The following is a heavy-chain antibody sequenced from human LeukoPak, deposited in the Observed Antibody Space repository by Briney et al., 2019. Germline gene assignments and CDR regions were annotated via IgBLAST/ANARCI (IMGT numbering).Heavy chain of an antibody. D-gene: IGHD2-2*01. CDR2: IKNSGSST. J-gene: IGHJ4*02. CDR1: GFNFRTYD. Sequence: GGSLRLPCAASGFNFRTYDMSWVRQAPGKGLEWVSTIKNSGSSTYYADSVKGRFTISRDNSKDTLYLQMNSLRAEDTALYYCAKPGVPSNYYFDSWGQGTLVTVSS. V-gene: IGHV3-23*01. CDR3: AKPGVPSNYYFDS.